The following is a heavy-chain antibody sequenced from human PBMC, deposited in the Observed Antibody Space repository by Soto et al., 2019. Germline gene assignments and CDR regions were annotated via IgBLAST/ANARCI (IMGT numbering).Heavy chain of an antibody. Sequence: ASVKVSCKASGYSFNGYGISWVRQAPGQRLEWMGWISAYNGNTQFAQKFQGRVTMTTDTSTSTAYMELRSLRSEDTAVYYCARVRTTYDAFDIWGQGTMVTVSS. CDR1: GYSFNGYG. CDR3: ARVRTTYDAFDI. V-gene: IGHV1-18*01. J-gene: IGHJ3*02. CDR2: ISAYNGNT. D-gene: IGHD4-17*01.